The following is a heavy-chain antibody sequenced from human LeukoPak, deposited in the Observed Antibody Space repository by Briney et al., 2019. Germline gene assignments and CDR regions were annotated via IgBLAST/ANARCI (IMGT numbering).Heavy chain of an antibody. CDR1: VFPFSRYS. CDR3: AKDIVATIPHYYFDY. J-gene: IGHJ4*02. V-gene: IGHV3-48*01. Sequence: GGSLRLSCTTSVFPFSRYSMNWVRQAPGKGLEWVSYITSSGDTIYYADSVKGRFTISRDNSKNTLYLQMNSLRAEDTAVYYCAKDIVATIPHYYFDYWGQGTLVTVSS. D-gene: IGHD5-12*01. CDR2: ITSSGDTI.